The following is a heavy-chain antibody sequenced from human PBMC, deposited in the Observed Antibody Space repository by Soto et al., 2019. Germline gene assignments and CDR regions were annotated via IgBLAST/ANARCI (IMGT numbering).Heavy chain of an antibody. CDR2: MNPNSGNT. CDR1: GYTFTSYD. CDR3: ARAKVGGTIFGVVIYYYMDV. D-gene: IGHD3-3*01. J-gene: IGHJ6*03. Sequence: ASVKVSCKASGYTFTSYDINWVRQATGQGLEWMGWMNPNSGNTGYAQKFQGRVTMTRNTSISTAYMELSSLRSEDTAVYYCARAKVGGTIFGVVIYYYMDVWGKGTTVTVSS. V-gene: IGHV1-8*01.